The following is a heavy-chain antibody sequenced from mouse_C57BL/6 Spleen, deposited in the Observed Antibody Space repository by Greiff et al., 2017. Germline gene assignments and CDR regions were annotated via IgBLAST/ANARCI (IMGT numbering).Heavy chain of an antibody. Sequence: QVQLQQPGTELVKPGASVKLSCKASGYTFTSYWMHWVKQRPGQGLEWIGNINPSNGGTNYNEKFKSKATLTVDKSSSTAYMQLSSLTSEDSAVYYCARSGLYYGSRGYAMDDWGQGTSVTVSS. CDR3: ARSGLYYGSRGYAMDD. V-gene: IGHV1-53*01. CDR1: GYTFTSYW. CDR2: INPSNGGT. D-gene: IGHD1-1*01. J-gene: IGHJ4*01.